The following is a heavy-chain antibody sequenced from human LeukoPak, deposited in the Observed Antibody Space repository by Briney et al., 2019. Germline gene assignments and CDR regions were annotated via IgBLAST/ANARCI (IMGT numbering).Heavy chain of an antibody. Sequence: ASVKVSCKASGYTFTGYYMHWVRQAPGQGLEWMGWINPNSGGTNYAQKFQGRVTMTRDTSISTAYMELSRLRSDDTAVYYCARDGGFDTTYYYYYYGMDVWGKGTTVTVSS. V-gene: IGHV1-2*02. CDR2: INPNSGGT. D-gene: IGHD3-16*01. J-gene: IGHJ6*04. CDR3: ARDGGFDTTYYYYYYGMDV. CDR1: GYTFTGYY.